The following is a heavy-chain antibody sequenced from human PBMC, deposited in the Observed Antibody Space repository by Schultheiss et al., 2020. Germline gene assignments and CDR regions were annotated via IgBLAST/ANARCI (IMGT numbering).Heavy chain of an antibody. D-gene: IGHD5-18*01. V-gene: IGHV1-18*01. CDR3: AKDADTAMAYYFDY. J-gene: IGHJ4*02. CDR1: GYTFTSYG. Sequence: ASVKVSCKASGYTFTSYGISWVRQAPGQGLEWMGWISAYNGNTNYAQKLQGRVTMTTDTSTSTAYMELRSLRSDDTAVYYCAKDADTAMAYYFDYWGQGTLVTVSS. CDR2: ISAYNGNT.